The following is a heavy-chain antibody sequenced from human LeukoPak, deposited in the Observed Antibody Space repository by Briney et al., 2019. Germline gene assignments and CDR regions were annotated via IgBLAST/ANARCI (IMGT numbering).Heavy chain of an antibody. D-gene: IGHD4-17*01. Sequence: PGGSLRLSCAASGFTFSSYWMSWVRQAPGKGLEWVANIKQEGSEKYYVDSVKGRFTISRDNAKNSLYLQMNSLRAEDTAVYYCARDKSYGDSSDYWGQGTLVTVYS. CDR1: GFTFSSYW. CDR2: IKQEGSEK. CDR3: ARDKSYGDSSDY. J-gene: IGHJ4*02. V-gene: IGHV3-7*01.